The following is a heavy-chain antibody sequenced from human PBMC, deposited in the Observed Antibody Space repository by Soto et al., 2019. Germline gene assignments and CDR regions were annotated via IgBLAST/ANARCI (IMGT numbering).Heavy chain of an antibody. V-gene: IGHV3-23*01. CDR3: AKELTSSLYYYYYCMDV. D-gene: IGHD6-13*01. J-gene: IGHJ6*02. CDR2: ISGSGRST. Sequence: PAGSLRLSCAASGFIFNSYAMSWVRQAPGKGLEWVSTISGSGRSTSYADSVKGRFTISRDNSRDTLYLQMNSLRADDTAVYYCAKELTSSLYYYYYCMDVWGQGTTVTVSS. CDR1: GFIFNSYA.